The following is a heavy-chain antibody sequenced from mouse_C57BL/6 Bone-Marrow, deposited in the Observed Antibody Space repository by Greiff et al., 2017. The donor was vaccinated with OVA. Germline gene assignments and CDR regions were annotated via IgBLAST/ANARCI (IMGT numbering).Heavy chain of an antibody. J-gene: IGHJ3*01. CDR1: GYTFTSYW. CDR3: AGVYYYGSSLAWFAY. Sequence: QVQLQQPGAELVKPGASVKLSCKASGYTFTSYWMHWVKQRPGQGLEWIGMIHPNSGSTNYNEKFKSKATLTVDKSSSTAYMQLSSLTSEDSAVYYCAGVYYYGSSLAWFAYWGQGTLVTVSA. V-gene: IGHV1-64*01. D-gene: IGHD1-1*01. CDR2: IHPNSGST.